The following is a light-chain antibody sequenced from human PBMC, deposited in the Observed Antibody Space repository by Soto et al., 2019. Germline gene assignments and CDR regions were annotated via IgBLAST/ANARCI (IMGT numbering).Light chain of an antibody. J-gene: IGKJ5*01. Sequence: EIVMTQSPATLSVSPGERTTLSCRASQSVGNNLAWYQQKPGQAPRLLIYGAYTRATGIPARFSGSGSGTDFSLTISSLQSEDFAVYYCQQYDQWPITFGQGTRLEIK. CDR3: QQYDQWPIT. CDR1: QSVGNN. CDR2: GAY. V-gene: IGKV3-15*01.